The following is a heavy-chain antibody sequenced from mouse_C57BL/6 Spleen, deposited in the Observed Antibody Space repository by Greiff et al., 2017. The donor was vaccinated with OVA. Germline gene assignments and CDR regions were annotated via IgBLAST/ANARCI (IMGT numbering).Heavy chain of an antibody. J-gene: IGHJ4*01. Sequence: VHVKQSGPELVKPGASVKISCKASGYSFTDYNMNWVKQSNGKSLEWIGVINPNYGTTSYNQKFKGKATLTVDQSSSTAYMQLNSLTSEDSAVYYCARDSGYPSNAMDYWGQGTSVTVSS. D-gene: IGHD3-2*02. V-gene: IGHV1-39*01. CDR2: INPNYGTT. CDR1: GYSFTDYN. CDR3: ARDSGYPSNAMDY.